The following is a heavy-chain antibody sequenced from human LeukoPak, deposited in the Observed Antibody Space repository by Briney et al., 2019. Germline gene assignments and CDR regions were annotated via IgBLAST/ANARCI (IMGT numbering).Heavy chain of an antibody. D-gene: IGHD6-19*01. J-gene: IGHJ4*02. V-gene: IGHV3-30*04. Sequence: GGSLRLSCAASGFTFSSYAMLWVRQAPGKGLEWVANISYDGRNKYYADSVKGRITTSTDNTKNTLYLQKNRLRDEDTALYFCAKEKYSSGWYHCFDYWGEGSLVTVSS. CDR3: AKEKYSSGWYHCFDY. CDR1: GFTFSSYA. CDR2: ISYDGRNK.